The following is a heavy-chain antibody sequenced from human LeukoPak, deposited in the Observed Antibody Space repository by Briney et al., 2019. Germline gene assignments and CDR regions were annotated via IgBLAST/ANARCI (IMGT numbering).Heavy chain of an antibody. CDR3: ARGDRGTAAGNNWFNP. V-gene: IGHV3-53*05. CDR2: IYADGNT. CDR1: GFIVNTNY. Sequence: GGSLRLSCAASGFIVNTNYMTWVRQGPGRGLERVSFIYADGNTYYADSVKGRFTISRDNSKNTLYLQMNSLRVEDTAVYYCARGDRGTAAGNNWFNPWGQGTLVTVSS. D-gene: IGHD6-13*01. J-gene: IGHJ5*02.